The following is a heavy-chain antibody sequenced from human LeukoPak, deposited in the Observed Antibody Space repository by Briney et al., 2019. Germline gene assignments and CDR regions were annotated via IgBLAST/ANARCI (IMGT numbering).Heavy chain of an antibody. CDR2: IYPGDSDT. CDR1: GYSFTSYW. Sequence: KVSCKGSGYSFTSYWIAWVRQMPGKGLEWMGIIYPGDSDTRYSPSFQGQVTISADKSISTAYLQWSSLKASDTAMYYCARATTVVTPLYFDSWGQGTLVTVSS. J-gene: IGHJ4*02. D-gene: IGHD4-23*01. CDR3: ARATTVVTPLYFDS. V-gene: IGHV5-51*01.